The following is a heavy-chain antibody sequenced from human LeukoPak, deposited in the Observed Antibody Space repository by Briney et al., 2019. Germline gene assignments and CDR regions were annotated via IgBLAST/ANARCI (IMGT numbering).Heavy chain of an antibody. J-gene: IGHJ4*02. Sequence: PSETLSLTCAVYGGSFSGYYWNWIRQPPGKGLEWIGEINHGGSTNYNPSLTGRVTISVDTSKNQFSLKLRSVTAADTAVYYCARSYDIVTGYYAIDYWGQGALVTVST. V-gene: IGHV4-34*01. D-gene: IGHD3-9*01. CDR1: GGSFSGYY. CDR3: ARSYDIVTGYYAIDY. CDR2: INHGGST.